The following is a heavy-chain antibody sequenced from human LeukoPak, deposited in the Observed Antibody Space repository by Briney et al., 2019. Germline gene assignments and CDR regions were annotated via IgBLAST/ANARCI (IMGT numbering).Heavy chain of an antibody. CDR3: VKDGRPVVGGYDPNWFDP. CDR1: GFTFSSHA. J-gene: IGHJ5*02. V-gene: IGHV3-64D*06. D-gene: IGHD5-12*01. CDR2: ISSNGGST. Sequence: PGGSLRLSCSASGFTFSSHAMHWVRQAPGKGLEYVSAISSNGGSTYYADSVKGRFTISRDNSKNTLYLQMSSLRAEDTAVYYCVKDGRPVVGGYDPNWFDPWGQGTLVTVSS.